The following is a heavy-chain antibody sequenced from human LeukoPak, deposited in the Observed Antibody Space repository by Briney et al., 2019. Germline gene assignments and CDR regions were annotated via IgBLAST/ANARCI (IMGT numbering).Heavy chain of an antibody. D-gene: IGHD3-22*01. CDR1: GYTFTSYG. V-gene: IGHV1-18*01. CDR3: ATYPYYDSSGYNFDY. Sequence: ASVKVSCKASGYTFTSYGISWVRQAPGQGLEWMGWISAYNGNTNYAQKLQGRVTMTTDTSTSTAYMELRSLRSDDTAVYYCATYPYYDSSGYNFDYWGQGTLVTVSS. CDR2: ISAYNGNT. J-gene: IGHJ4*02.